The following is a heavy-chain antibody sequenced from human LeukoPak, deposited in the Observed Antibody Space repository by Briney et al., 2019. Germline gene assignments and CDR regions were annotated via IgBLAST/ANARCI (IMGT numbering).Heavy chain of an antibody. CDR1: GFTFSSYW. Sequence: QSGGSLRLSCAASGFTFSSYWMSWVRQAPGKGLEWVANIKQDGSGKYYVDSVKGRFTISRDNAKNSLYLQMNSLTAEDTAVYYCARDQSDSAASSFDYWGQGTLVTVSS. CDR3: ARDQSDSAASSFDY. J-gene: IGHJ4*02. CDR2: IKQDGSGK. V-gene: IGHV3-7*01. D-gene: IGHD2-21*02.